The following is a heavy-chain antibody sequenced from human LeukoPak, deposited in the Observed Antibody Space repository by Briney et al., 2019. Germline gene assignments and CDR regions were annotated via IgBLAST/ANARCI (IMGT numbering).Heavy chain of an antibody. V-gene: IGHV3-53*01. CDR1: GFDVNDNF. CDR2: IYASGGA. CDR3: VRRHDY. Sequence: GGSLRLSCVASGFDVNDNFMIWVRQAPGQGLEWISIIYASGGAYHAESVRGRFSAFRDTSKNTIFLQMNNLRAGDTAMYYCVRRHDYWGQGTLVTVSS. J-gene: IGHJ4*02.